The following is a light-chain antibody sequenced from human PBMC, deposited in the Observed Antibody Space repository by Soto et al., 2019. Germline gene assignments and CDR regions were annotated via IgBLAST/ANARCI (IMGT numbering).Light chain of an antibody. CDR3: LQDHNLLT. J-gene: IGKJ4*01. CDR2: AVS. Sequence: AIEMTQSPSSLSASVGDRVRITCRASQGIGSDLAWYQQRPGKAPKLLIYAVSSLQSGVPSRFSGSGSGTDFTLTISSLQPEDIATYYCLQDHNLLTFGGGTKVEIK. V-gene: IGKV1-6*01. CDR1: QGIGSD.